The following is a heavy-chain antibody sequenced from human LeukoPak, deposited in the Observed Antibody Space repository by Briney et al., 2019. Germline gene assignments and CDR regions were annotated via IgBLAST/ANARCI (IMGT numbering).Heavy chain of an antibody. CDR2: IYSGGST. V-gene: IGHV3-53*01. D-gene: IGHD4-11*01. CDR3: AREASTPSAYYFDC. Sequence: GGSLRLSCAASGFTVSSNYMSWVRQAPGKGLEWVSVIYSGGSTYYADSVKGRFTISRDNSKNTLYLQMNSLRAEDTAVYYCAREASTPSAYYFDCWGQGTLVTVSS. J-gene: IGHJ4*02. CDR1: GFTVSSNY.